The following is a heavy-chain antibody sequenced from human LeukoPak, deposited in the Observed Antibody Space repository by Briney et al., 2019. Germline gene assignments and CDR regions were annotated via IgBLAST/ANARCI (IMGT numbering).Heavy chain of an antibody. CDR3: ARDTGQYTPGTPGFTRFDP. Sequence: PSETLSLTCTVSGYSISSGYYWGWIRQPPGKGLEWIGSIYNSGSTYYNPSFKSRVIVSLDTSKNQFSLRLTSVTAADTAVYYCARDTGQYTPGTPGFTRFDPWGQGTLVTVSS. J-gene: IGHJ5*02. CDR2: IYNSGST. CDR1: GYSISSGYY. D-gene: IGHD2-15*01. V-gene: IGHV4-38-2*02.